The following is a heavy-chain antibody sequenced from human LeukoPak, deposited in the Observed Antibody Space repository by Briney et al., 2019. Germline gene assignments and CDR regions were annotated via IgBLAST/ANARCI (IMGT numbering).Heavy chain of an antibody. Sequence: PSETLSLTCAVYGGSFSGYYWSWIRQPPGKGLEWIGEINHSGSTNYNPSLKSRVTISVDTSKNQFSLKLSSVTAADTAVYYCARAKAARPGSPHMDVWGKGTTVTVSS. CDR3: ARAKAARPGSPHMDV. V-gene: IGHV4-34*01. D-gene: IGHD6-6*01. CDR1: GGSFSGYY. CDR2: INHSGST. J-gene: IGHJ6*03.